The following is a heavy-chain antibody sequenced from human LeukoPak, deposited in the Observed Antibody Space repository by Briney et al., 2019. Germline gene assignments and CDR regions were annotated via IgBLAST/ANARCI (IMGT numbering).Heavy chain of an antibody. CDR3: ARESYPTSSWFHYGLDV. D-gene: IGHD6-13*01. Sequence: PSETLSLTCTVSGGSIRSGGYDWTWIRQHPGKGLEWIGYIYYDGSTDYNPSLKSRVTISVDTSKNQFSLRLSSVTAADTAVYYCARESYPTSSWFHYGLDVWGQGTTVTVSS. V-gene: IGHV4-31*03. CDR1: GGSIRSGGYD. CDR2: IYYDGST. J-gene: IGHJ6*02.